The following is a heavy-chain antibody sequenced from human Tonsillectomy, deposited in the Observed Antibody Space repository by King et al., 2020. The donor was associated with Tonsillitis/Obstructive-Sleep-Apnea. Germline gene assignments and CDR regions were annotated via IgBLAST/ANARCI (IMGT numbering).Heavy chain of an antibody. CDR1: GFTFGSYW. Sequence: QLVQSGGGLVQPGGSLRLSCAASGFTFGSYWMTWVRQAPGKGLEWVANIKQHGSEKYYVDSVKGRSTISRDDAKNSLYLQMNSLRAEDTAVYFCAREYCSGGSCYRIFDCWGQGTLVTVSS. V-gene: IGHV3-7*04. CDR2: IKQHGSEK. J-gene: IGHJ4*02. D-gene: IGHD2-15*01. CDR3: AREYCSGGSCYRIFDC.